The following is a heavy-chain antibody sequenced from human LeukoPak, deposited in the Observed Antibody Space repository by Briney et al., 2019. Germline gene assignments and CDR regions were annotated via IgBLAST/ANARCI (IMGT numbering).Heavy chain of an antibody. Sequence: GASVKVSCKASGYTFTGYYMHWVRQAPGQGLEWMGWISAYNGNTNYAQKLQGRVTMTTDTSTSTAYMELRSLRSDDTAVYYCARGFGSGSYYNLDYWGQGTLVTVSS. J-gene: IGHJ4*02. CDR1: GYTFTGYY. CDR3: ARGFGSGSYYNLDY. D-gene: IGHD3-10*01. V-gene: IGHV1-18*01. CDR2: ISAYNGNT.